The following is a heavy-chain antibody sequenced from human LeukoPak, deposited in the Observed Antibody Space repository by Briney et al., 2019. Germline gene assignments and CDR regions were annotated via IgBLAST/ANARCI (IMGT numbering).Heavy chain of an antibody. CDR1: GDSISSSSYY. CDR3: ARQGSGWYYFDY. D-gene: IGHD6-19*01. V-gene: IGHV4-39*01. Sequence: SETLSLTCTVSGDSISSSSYYWGWIRQPPGKGLEWIGSIYYSGSTYYNPSLKSRVTISVDTSKNQFSLKLSSVTAADTAVYYCARQGSGWYYFDYWGQGTLVTVSS. CDR2: IYYSGST. J-gene: IGHJ4*02.